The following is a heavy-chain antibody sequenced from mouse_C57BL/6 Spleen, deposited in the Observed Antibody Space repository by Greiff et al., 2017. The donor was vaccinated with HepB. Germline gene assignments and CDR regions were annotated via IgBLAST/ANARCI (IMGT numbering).Heavy chain of an antibody. V-gene: IGHV8-9*01. Sequence: QVTLKESGPGILQPSQTLSLTCSFSVFSLSTFGMGVSWIRQPSGKGLEWLAHIYWDEDKHYKPSLKSRLTISKDTSNNQVFLKITTVDTADTATYYSARRAIWIYYYGSSVLWYFDVWGTGTTVTVSS. J-gene: IGHJ1*03. CDR3: ARRAIWIYYYGSSVLWYFDV. CDR2: IYWDEDK. CDR1: VFSLSTFGMG. D-gene: IGHD1-1*01.